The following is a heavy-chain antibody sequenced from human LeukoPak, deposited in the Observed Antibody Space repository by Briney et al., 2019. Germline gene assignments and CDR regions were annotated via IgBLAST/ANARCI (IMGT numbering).Heavy chain of an antibody. D-gene: IGHD3-10*01. CDR1: GGSISSYY. V-gene: IGHV4-59*01. CDR2: ICYSGST. Sequence: KPSETLSLTCTVSGGSISSYYWSWIRQPPGKGLEWIGYICYSGSTNYNPSLKSRVTVSVGTSKNQFSLKLSSVTAADTAVYYCARVTLYGSGSSPFDYWGQGTLVTVSS. CDR3: ARVTLYGSGSSPFDY. J-gene: IGHJ4*02.